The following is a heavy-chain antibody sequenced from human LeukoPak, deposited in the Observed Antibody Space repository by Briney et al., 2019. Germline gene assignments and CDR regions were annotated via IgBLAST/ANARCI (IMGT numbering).Heavy chain of an antibody. J-gene: IGHJ6*03. Sequence: NPSETLSLTCTVSGYSISSGYYWGWIRQPPGKGLEWIGSIYHSGSTYYNPSLQSRVTISVDTSKNQFSLKLSSVTAADTAVYYCAREGYSSGSRYYYYMDVWGKGTTVTVSS. CDR3: AREGYSSGSRYYYYMDV. CDR2: IYHSGST. D-gene: IGHD6-19*01. V-gene: IGHV4-38-2*02. CDR1: GYSISSGYY.